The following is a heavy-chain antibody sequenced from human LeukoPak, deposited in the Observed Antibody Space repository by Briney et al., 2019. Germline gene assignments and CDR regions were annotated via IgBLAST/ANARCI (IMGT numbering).Heavy chain of an antibody. Sequence: ASVKVSCKASGYTFTGYYIHWVRQAPGQGLEWMGWISPNSGGTNSAQKFQGRVTMTRDPSISTAYMKLSRLRSDDTAVYYCARGLTIIRTAPRAPLDIWGQGTMVTVSS. CDR3: ARGLTIIRTAPRAPLDI. J-gene: IGHJ3*02. CDR2: ISPNSGGT. CDR1: GYTFTGYY. D-gene: IGHD3-22*01. V-gene: IGHV1-2*02.